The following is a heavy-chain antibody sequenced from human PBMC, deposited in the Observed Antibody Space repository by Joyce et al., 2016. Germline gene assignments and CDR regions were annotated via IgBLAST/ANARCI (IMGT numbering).Heavy chain of an antibody. CDR3: ARARHYYGPRDALDL. Sequence: QVQLVESGGGVVQPGGSLRLSCAASAFSLSTYSMHWVRQGPGKGLEWVEVILYDGSNERTADSMKGRFTISRDNSKNTLYLQMNSLRVEDTAVYYCARARHYYGPRDALDLWGQGTMVTVSS. CDR2: ILYDGSNE. CDR1: AFSLSTYS. V-gene: IGHV3-30*04. J-gene: IGHJ3*01. D-gene: IGHD3-10*01.